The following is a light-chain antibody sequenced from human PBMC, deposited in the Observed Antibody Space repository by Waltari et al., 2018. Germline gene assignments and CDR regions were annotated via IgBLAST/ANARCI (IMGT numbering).Light chain of an antibody. J-gene: IGKJ2*01. CDR1: QGVSSN. V-gene: IGKV3-15*01. CDR3: QQYNSWSPYT. Sequence: ILMTHSPATLSVSREGRTPLSCRASQGVSSNLAWYQQKPGQAPRLLLYGAFSRATGIIGRFSGSGSGTDFTLTISSLQSEDFAVYYCQQYNSWSPYTFGQGTKLQIK. CDR2: GAF.